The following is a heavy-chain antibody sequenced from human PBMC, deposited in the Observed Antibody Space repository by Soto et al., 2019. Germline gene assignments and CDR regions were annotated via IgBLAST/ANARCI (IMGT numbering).Heavy chain of an antibody. Sequence: PGGSLRLSCAASGFTFSSYGMHWARQAPGKGLEWVAVISYDGSNKYYADSVKGRFTISRDNSKNTLYLQMNSLRAEDTAVYYCAKDSALQDLVVTARQVIDYWGQGTLVTVSS. CDR2: ISYDGSNK. D-gene: IGHD2-21*02. CDR3: AKDSALQDLVVTARQVIDY. CDR1: GFTFSSYG. J-gene: IGHJ4*02. V-gene: IGHV3-30*18.